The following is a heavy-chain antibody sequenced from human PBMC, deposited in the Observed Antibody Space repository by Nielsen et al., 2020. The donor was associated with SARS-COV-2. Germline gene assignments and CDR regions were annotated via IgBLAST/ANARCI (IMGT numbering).Heavy chain of an antibody. CDR2: INPNSGGT. CDR3: AREANYYYYYMDV. V-gene: IGHV1-2*06. CDR1: GYTFTGYY. Sequence: ASVKVSCKASGYTFTGYYMHWVRQAPGQGLGWMGRINPNSGGTNYAQKFQGRVTMTRDTSISTAYMELSRLRSDDTAVYYCAREANYYYYYMDVWGKGTTVTVSS. J-gene: IGHJ6*03.